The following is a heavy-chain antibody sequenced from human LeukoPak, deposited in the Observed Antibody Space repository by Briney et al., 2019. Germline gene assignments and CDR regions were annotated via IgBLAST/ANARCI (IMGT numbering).Heavy chain of an antibody. D-gene: IGHD3-10*01. CDR1: GGTFSSYA. Sequence: SVEVSCKASGGTFSSYAISWVRQAPGQGLEWMGRIIPILGIANYAQKFQGRVTITADKSTSTAYMELGSLRSEDTAVYYCARDGDYYALDAPQDYWGQGTLVTVSS. CDR2: IIPILGIA. V-gene: IGHV1-69*04. J-gene: IGHJ4*02. CDR3: ARDGDYYALDAPQDY.